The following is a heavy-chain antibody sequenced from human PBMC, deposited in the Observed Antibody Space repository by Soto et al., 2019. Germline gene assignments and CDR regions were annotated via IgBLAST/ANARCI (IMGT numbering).Heavy chain of an antibody. V-gene: IGHV3-21*01. CDR1: GFTFSSYS. CDR3: ASSPLGKGSPV. CDR2: ISSSSSYI. Sequence: LRLSCAASGFTFSSYSMNWVRQAPGKGLEWVSSISSSSSYIYYADSVKGRFTISRDNAKNSLYLQMNSLRAEDTAVYYCASSPLGKGSPVWGQGTLVTVSS. J-gene: IGHJ4*02.